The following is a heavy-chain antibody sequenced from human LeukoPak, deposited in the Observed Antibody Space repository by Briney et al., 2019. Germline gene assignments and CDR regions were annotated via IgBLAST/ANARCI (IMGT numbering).Heavy chain of an antibody. V-gene: IGHV3-23*01. CDR2: ISGSGGST. J-gene: IGHJ4*02. Sequence: GGSLRLSCAASGFTFSSYAMSWVRQAPGKGLEWVSAISGSGGSTYYADSVKGRFTISRDNAKNSLYLQMNSLRAEDTAVYYCARADSLAAADYWGQGTLVTVSS. CDR1: GFTFSSYA. D-gene: IGHD6-13*01. CDR3: ARADSLAAADY.